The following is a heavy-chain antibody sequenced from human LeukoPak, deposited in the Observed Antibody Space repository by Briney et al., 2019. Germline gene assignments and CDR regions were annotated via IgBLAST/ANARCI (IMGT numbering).Heavy chain of an antibody. D-gene: IGHD3-3*01. J-gene: IGHJ3*02. Sequence: GGSLRLSCAAPGFTFSIYWMHWVRQAPGKGLVWVSRINSDGSSTSCADSVKGRFTISRDNAKNTLYLQMNSLRAEDTAVYYCARDEDWSGYYGAFDIWGQGTMVTVSS. V-gene: IGHV3-74*01. CDR2: INSDGSST. CDR3: ARDEDWSGYYGAFDI. CDR1: GFTFSIYW.